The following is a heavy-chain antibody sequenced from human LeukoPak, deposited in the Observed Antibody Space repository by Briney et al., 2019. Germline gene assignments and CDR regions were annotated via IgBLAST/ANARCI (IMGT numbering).Heavy chain of an antibody. J-gene: IGHJ4*02. CDR3: ARGSKAAPGTFDY. V-gene: IGHV4-59*01. Sequence: SETLSLTCTVSGGSISSYYWSWIRQPPGKGLEWIGYIYYTGSTDYNPSLKSRVAISVDTSKNQFSLKLSSVTAADTAVYYCARGSKAAPGTFDYWGQGTLVTASS. D-gene: IGHD6-13*01. CDR2: IYYTGST. CDR1: GGSISSYY.